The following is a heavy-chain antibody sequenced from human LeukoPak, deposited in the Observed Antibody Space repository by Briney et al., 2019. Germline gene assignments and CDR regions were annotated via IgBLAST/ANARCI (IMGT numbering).Heavy chain of an antibody. CDR1: GFTVSSAW. V-gene: IGHV3-15*01. D-gene: IGHD2-21*02. CDR3: TTSYCGGDCYYYEGY. J-gene: IGHJ4*02. CDR2: IKSKTDGGTT. Sequence: GGSLRLSCAASGFTVSSAWMSWVRQAPGKGLEWVGRIKSKTDGGTTDYAAPVKGRFTISRDDSKSTLFLQMDSLKTEDTAVYYCTTSYCGGDCYYYEGYWGQGTLVTVSS.